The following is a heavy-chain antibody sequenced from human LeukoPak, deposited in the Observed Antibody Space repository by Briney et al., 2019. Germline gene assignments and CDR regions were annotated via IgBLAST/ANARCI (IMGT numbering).Heavy chain of an antibody. CDR1: GYTFTSYG. J-gene: IGHJ6*03. Sequence: ASVTVSCKASGYTFTSYGISWVRQAPGQGLEWMGWISAYNGNTNYAQKLQGRVTMTTDTSTSTAYMELRSLRSDDTAVYYCARAAGVWMPDYYYYMDVWGKGTTVTISS. V-gene: IGHV1-18*01. D-gene: IGHD6-13*01. CDR3: ARAAGVWMPDYYYYMDV. CDR2: ISAYNGNT.